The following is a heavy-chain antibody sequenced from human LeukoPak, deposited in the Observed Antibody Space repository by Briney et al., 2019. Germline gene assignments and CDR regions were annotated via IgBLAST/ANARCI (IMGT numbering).Heavy chain of an antibody. J-gene: IGHJ5*02. CDR1: GGSISSSSYY. Sequence: SETLSLTCTVSGGSISSSSYYWGWIRQPPGKGLEWIGSIYYSGSTYYNPSFKSRVTISVDTSKNQFSLKLSSVTAADTAVYYCAPTNFRGFGSGYYNGCDPWGQGALVTVSS. CDR2: IYYSGST. D-gene: IGHD3-3*01. CDR3: APTNFRGFGSGYYNGCDP. V-gene: IGHV4-39*01.